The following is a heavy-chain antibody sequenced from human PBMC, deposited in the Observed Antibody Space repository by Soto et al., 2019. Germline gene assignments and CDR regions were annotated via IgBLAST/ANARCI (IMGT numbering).Heavy chain of an antibody. D-gene: IGHD4-17*01. V-gene: IGHV1-3*01. J-gene: IGHJ5*02. CDR1: GYTFTSYA. CDR2: INAGNGNT. Sequence: QVQLVQSGAEVKKPGASVKVSCKASGYTFTSYAMHWVRQAPGQRLEWMGWINAGNGNTKYSQKFQGRVTITRDTSASTAYMELSSLRSEDTAVYYCAIADPYYGGNPSSASHWFDPWGQGTLVTVSS. CDR3: AIADPYYGGNPSSASHWFDP.